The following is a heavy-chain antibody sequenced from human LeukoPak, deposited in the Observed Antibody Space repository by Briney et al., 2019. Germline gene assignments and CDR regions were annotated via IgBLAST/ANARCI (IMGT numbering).Heavy chain of an antibody. J-gene: IGHJ6*03. CDR2: IYTSGST. D-gene: IGHD2-2*01. Sequence: PSETLSLTCTVSGGSISSYYWSWIRQPAGKGLEWIGRIYTSGSTNYNPSLKSRVTISVDTSKNQFSLKLSSVTAADTAVYYCARQLPARYYYYMDVWGKGTTVTVSS. V-gene: IGHV4-4*07. CDR1: GGSISSYY. CDR3: ARQLPARYYYYMDV.